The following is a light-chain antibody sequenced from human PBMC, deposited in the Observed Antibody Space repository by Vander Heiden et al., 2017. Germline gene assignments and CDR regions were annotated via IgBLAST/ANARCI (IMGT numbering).Light chain of an antibody. CDR1: SSNIGSNY. CDR3: ATWDGSLSGVV. J-gene: IGLJ2*01. CDR2: GNN. Sequence: QSVLTQTPSASGTPGHTITISCAGSSSNIGSNYVYWYQHFPGTATKLLIYGNNQRPSGVPDRFSGSKSGTSATLAISGLRSEDEADYYCATWDGSLSGVVFGGGTKLTVL. V-gene: IGLV1-47*01.